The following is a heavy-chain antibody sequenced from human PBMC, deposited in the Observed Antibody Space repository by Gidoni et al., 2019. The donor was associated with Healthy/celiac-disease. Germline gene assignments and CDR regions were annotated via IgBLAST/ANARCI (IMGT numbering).Heavy chain of an antibody. J-gene: IGHJ3*02. V-gene: IGHV1-69*01. D-gene: IGHD3-22*01. Sequence: QVQLVQSGAEVKKPGSSVKVSCKASGGTFSSYAISWVRQAPGQGLEWMGGIIPIFGTANYAQKFQGRVTITADESTSTAYMELSSLRSEDTAVYYCARVRITMIVVVHYDAFDIWGQGTMVTVSS. CDR2: IIPIFGTA. CDR3: ARVRITMIVVVHYDAFDI. CDR1: GGTFSSYA.